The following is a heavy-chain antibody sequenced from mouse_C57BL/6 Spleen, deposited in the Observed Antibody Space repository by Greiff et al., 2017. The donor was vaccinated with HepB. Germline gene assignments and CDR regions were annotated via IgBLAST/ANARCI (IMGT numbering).Heavy chain of an antibody. CDR2: IYPGSGST. J-gene: IGHJ3*01. CDR1: GYTFTSYW. D-gene: IGHD1-1*01. CDR3: SIRGYGSSFLAWFAY. V-gene: IGHV1-55*01. Sequence: QVQLQQPGAELVKPGASVKMSCKASGYTFTSYWITWVKQRPGQGLEWIGDIYPGSGSTNYNEKFKSKATLTVDTSSSTAYMQLSSLTSEDSAVYYCSIRGYGSSFLAWFAYWGQGTLVTVSA.